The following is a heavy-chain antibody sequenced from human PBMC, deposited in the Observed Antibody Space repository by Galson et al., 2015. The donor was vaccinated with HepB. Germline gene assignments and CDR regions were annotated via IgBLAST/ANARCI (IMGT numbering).Heavy chain of an antibody. D-gene: IGHD3-22*01. CDR2: ISWNSGSI. CDR3: AKGSSYYDYYDSSGTYNWFDP. CDR1: GFTFDDYA. J-gene: IGHJ5*02. V-gene: IGHV3-9*01. Sequence: SLRLSCAASGFTFDDYAMHWVRQAPGKGLEWVSGISWNSGSIGYADSVKGRFTISRDNAKNSLYLQMNSLRAEDTALYYCAKGSSYYDYYDSSGTYNWFDPWGQGTLVTVSS.